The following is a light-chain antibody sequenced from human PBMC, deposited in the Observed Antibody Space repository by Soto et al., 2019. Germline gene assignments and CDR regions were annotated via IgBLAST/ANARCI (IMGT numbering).Light chain of an antibody. CDR3: MQSIQLIT. J-gene: IGKJ5*01. CDR2: EVS. CDR1: QSLLHSDGKTY. V-gene: IGKV2D-29*01. Sequence: DIGMTQRPLAHSFAVGEPASITCKSRQSLLHSDGKTYLYWYLQKPGQPPQLLIYEVSNRFSGVPDSLSGSASGTDFTLKISRLPAEDAGVYYCMQSIQLITFGHGTRLEIK.